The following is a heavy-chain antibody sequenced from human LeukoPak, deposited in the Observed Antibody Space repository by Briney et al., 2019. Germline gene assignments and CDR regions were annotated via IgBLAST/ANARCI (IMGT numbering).Heavy chain of an antibody. CDR3: ARGGSDTAMAHDY. D-gene: IGHD5-18*01. V-gene: IGHV3-74*01. CDR1: GFTFSNHW. J-gene: IGHJ4*02. Sequence: GGSLRLSCAASGFTFSNHWMHWVRQAPGKGLMWVSRINRDGSRTDYADSVKGRFTISRDDAKNTLYLQVNSLRGEDTAVYFCARGGSDTAMAHDYWGQGTLVTVSS. CDR2: INRDGSRT.